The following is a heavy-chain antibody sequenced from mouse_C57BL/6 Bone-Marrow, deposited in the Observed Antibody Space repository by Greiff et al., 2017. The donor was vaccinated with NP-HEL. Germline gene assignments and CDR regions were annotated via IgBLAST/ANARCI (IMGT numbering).Heavy chain of an antibody. V-gene: IGHV1-61*01. J-gene: IGHJ4*01. CDR2: IYPSDSET. D-gene: IGHD2-2*01. Sequence: VKQRPGQGLEWIGNIYPSDSETHYNQKFKDKATLTVDKSSSTAYMQLSSLTSEDSAVYYCARRDMVTPYYYAMDYWGQGTSVTVSS. CDR3: ARRDMVTPYYYAMDY.